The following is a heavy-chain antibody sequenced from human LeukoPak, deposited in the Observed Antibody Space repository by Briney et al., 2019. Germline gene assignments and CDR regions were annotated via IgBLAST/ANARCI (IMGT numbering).Heavy chain of an antibody. CDR1: GGSISTSSYY. Sequence: SETLSLTCTVSGGSISTSSYYWGWVRQPPGKGLEWIGNIFYSGSTYYSPSLKSRVTISVDTSKNQFSLKLSSVTAADTAVYYCAREGSTDDYWGQGTLVTVSS. CDR3: AREGSTDDY. CDR2: IFYSGST. V-gene: IGHV4-39*07. D-gene: IGHD2-2*01. J-gene: IGHJ4*02.